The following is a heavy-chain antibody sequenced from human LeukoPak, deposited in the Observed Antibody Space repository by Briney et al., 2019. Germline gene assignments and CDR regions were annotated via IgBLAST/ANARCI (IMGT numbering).Heavy chain of an antibody. CDR3: APTYSSSSEFDY. V-gene: IGHV3-74*01. CDR2: INSDGSST. CDR1: GFTFSSYW. Sequence: GGSLRLSCAASGFTFSSYWMHWVRQAPGKGLVWVSRINSDGSSTSYADSVKGRFTISRDNAKNTPYLQMNSLRAEDTAVYYCAPTYSSSSEFDYWGQGTLVTVSS. D-gene: IGHD6-6*01. J-gene: IGHJ4*02.